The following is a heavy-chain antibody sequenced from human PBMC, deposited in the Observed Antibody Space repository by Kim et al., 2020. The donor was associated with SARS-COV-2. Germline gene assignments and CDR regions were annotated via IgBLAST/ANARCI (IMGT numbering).Heavy chain of an antibody. CDR1: GFTFSSYA. CDR2: ISGSGGST. CDR3: AKDYYDSSGYRDYFDY. D-gene: IGHD3-22*01. V-gene: IGHV3-23*01. J-gene: IGHJ4*02. Sequence: GGSLRLSCAASGFTFSSYAMSWVRQAPGKGLEWVSAISGSGGSTYYADSVKGRFTISRDNSKNTLYLQMNSLRAEDTAVYYCAKDYYDSSGYRDYFDYWGQGTLVTVSS.